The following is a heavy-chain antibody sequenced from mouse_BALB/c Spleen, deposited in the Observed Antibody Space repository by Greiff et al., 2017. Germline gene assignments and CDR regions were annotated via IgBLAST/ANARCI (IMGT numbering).Heavy chain of an antibody. D-gene: IGHD2-4*01. V-gene: IGHV1-69*02. CDR1: GYTFTDYW. CDR3: ARGMITTGLDY. CDR2: IDTSDSYT. Sequence: VQLQQSGPELVKPGASVKMSCKASGYTFTDYWMHWVKQRPGQGLEWIGAIDTSDSYTSYNQKFKGKATLTVDESSSTAYMQLSSLTSEDSAVYYCARGMITTGLDYWGQGTTLTVSS. J-gene: IGHJ2*01.